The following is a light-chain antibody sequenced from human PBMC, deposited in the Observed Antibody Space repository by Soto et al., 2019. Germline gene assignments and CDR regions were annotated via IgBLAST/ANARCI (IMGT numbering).Light chain of an antibody. CDR2: ATR. J-gene: IGLJ2*01. CDR3: CSYAGSITFT. V-gene: IGLV2-23*02. CDR1: SSDVGNYNL. Sequence: QPVLTQPASVSGSPGQSITISCTGTSSDVGNYNLVSWYQQHPGKAPKLIIYATRKRPSGVSNRYSGSKSGNTASLTISGLQAEDEATYHCCSYAGSITFTFGGGTKLTVL.